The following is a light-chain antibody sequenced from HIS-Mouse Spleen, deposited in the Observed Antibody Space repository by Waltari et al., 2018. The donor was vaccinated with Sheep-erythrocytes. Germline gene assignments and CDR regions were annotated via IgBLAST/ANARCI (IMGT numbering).Light chain of an antibody. CDR3: QQYNSYPLT. V-gene: IGKV1-5*03. J-gene: IGKJ4*01. CDR1: QSISSW. Sequence: DIQMTQSPSTLSASVGDRVTITCRASQSISSWLAWYQQKQGKAPKLLIDKASSLERGVPSRFSGSGSGTEFTLTISSLQPDDFATYYCQQYNSYPLTFGGGTKVEIK. CDR2: KAS.